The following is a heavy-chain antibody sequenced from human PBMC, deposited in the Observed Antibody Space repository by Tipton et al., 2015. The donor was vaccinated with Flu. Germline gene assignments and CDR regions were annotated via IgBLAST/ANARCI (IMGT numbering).Heavy chain of an antibody. CDR1: GFTFSSYG. Sequence: SLRLSCAASGFTFSSYGMHWVRQAPGKGLEWVAVISYDGSNKYYADSVKGRFTISRDNSKNTLYLQMNSLRAEDTAVYYCATDRGDWGQGTLVAVSS. CDR3: ATDRGD. CDR2: ISYDGSNK. V-gene: IGHV3-30*03. J-gene: IGHJ4*02. D-gene: IGHD5-12*01.